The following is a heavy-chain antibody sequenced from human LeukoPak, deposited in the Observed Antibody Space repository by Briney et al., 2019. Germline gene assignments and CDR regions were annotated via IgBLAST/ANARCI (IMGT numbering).Heavy chain of an antibody. V-gene: IGHV4-61*10. J-gene: IGHJ5*02. D-gene: IGHD4/OR15-4a*01. CDR2: IYYNGDT. CDR1: GGSISSGSYY. Sequence: PSETLSLTCSVSGGSISSGSYYWSCIRQPAGKGLEWIGYIYYNGDTHYNPSLNSRLSISVDTPNNQFSLNLRSVTAADTAVYYCVRGPYGASISNWFDPWGQGLLVTVSS. CDR3: VRGPYGASISNWFDP.